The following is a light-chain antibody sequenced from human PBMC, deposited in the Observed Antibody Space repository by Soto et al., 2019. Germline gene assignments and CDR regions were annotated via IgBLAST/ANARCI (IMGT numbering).Light chain of an antibody. J-gene: IGLJ1*01. CDR2: EVS. Sequence: QSALTQPPSASGSPGQSVTISCTGTSSDVGAYKYVSWYQQHPGKAPKLMIYEVSNRPSGVSNRFSGSKSGNTASLTLSGLQAEDEAEYYCSSFSNSTYVFGTGTKLTVL. CDR3: SSFSNSTYV. CDR1: SSDVGAYKY. V-gene: IGLV2-14*01.